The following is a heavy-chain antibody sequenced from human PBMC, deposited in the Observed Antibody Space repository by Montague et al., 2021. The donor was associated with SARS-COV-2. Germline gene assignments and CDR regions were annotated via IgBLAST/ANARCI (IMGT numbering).Heavy chain of an antibody. Sequence: SETLSLTCTVSGGPISRDYFYWTWVRQPAGKGLEWIGFIYNAGNTDYNPSFKSRVTISVDTSKNQFSLKLSSVTAADTAVYYCASVYTVTSYFDYWGRGTLVTVSS. D-gene: IGHD4-17*01. CDR3: ASVYTVTSYFDY. CDR1: GGPISRDYFY. J-gene: IGHJ4*02. V-gene: IGHV4-61*10. CDR2: IYNAGNT.